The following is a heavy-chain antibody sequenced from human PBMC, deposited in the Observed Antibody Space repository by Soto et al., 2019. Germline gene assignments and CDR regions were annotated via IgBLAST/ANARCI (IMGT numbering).Heavy chain of an antibody. CDR2: ITDTGGDT. CDR1: GGSFSGYY. D-gene: IGHD3-10*01. CDR3: ARGSKDSYPGSRIFDF. J-gene: IGHJ4*02. Sequence: ETLSLTCAVYGGSFSGYYWSWIRQPPGKGLEWVSTITDTGGDTKYADSVRGRFTISRDNSKNTLYLQMSSLRAEDSAVYYCARGSKDSYPGSRIFDFWGRGTLVTVSS. V-gene: IGHV3-23*01.